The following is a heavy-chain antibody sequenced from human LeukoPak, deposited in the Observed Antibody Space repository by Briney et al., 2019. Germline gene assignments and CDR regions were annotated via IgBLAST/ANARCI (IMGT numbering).Heavy chain of an antibody. CDR1: GFNFNIYG. J-gene: IGHJ4*02. V-gene: IGHV3-21*01. D-gene: IGHD2-21*02. Sequence: GGSLRLSCAASGFNFNIYGMNWVRQAPGKGLEWVSSISSESTNIYYTDSVKGRFTTARDNAKNSLYLQMNSLIPEDTAVYYCSRDGSGSGDVWGQGTLVTVSS. CDR2: ISSESTNI. CDR3: SRDGSGSGDV.